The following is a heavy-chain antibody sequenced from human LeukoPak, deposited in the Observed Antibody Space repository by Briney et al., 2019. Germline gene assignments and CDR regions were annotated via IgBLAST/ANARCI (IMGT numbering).Heavy chain of an antibody. D-gene: IGHD3-9*01. CDR1: GYSISSGYY. CDR2: IYHSGST. Sequence: SETLSLTCTVSGYSISSGYYWGWIRQPPGKGLEWIGSIYHSGSTYYNPSLKSRVTISVDTSKNQFSLKLSSVTAADTAVYYCARVVYDILTGYYGHNWFDPWGQGTLVTVSS. V-gene: IGHV4-38-2*02. J-gene: IGHJ5*02. CDR3: ARVVYDILTGYYGHNWFDP.